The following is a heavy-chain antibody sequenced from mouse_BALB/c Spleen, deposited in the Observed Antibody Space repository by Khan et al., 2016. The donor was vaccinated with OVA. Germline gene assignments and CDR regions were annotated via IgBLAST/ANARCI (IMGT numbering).Heavy chain of an antibody. CDR3: TPICSYSVSYAY. CDR2: IYPFNGAT. Sequence: VQLKQSGPELVKPGASVKMSCKASGYTFTSYVMHWVKQKPGQGLEWIGYIYPFNGATKNNGKFKDKATLTSDKSSSTANMELSSLTSEDSPDSFCTPICSYSVSYAYWGQGTMVTVSA. V-gene: IGHV1S136*01. D-gene: IGHD2-12*01. J-gene: IGHJ3*01. CDR1: GYTFTSYV.